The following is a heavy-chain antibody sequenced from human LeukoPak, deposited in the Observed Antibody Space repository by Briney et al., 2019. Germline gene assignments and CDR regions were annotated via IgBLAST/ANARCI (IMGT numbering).Heavy chain of an antibody. Sequence: GGSLRLSCAASGFTLSSYSMNWVRQAPGNGLVWVSSISSSSSYIYYADSVKGRFTIFRDNAKNSLYLQMNSLRAEDTAVYYCAREGTRRGNDAFDIWGQGTMVTVSS. CDR1: GFTLSSYS. J-gene: IGHJ3*02. V-gene: IGHV3-21*01. CDR2: ISSSSSYI. CDR3: AREGTRRGNDAFDI. D-gene: IGHD3-10*01.